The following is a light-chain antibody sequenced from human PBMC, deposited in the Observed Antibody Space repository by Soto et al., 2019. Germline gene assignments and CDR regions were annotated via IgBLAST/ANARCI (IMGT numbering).Light chain of an antibody. CDR1: QSVSSSY. CDR3: QQYGSSPET. Sequence: EIVLTQSPGPLSLSPGERATLSCRASQSVSSSYLAWYQQKPGQAPRLLIYGASSRATGIPDRFSGSGSGTAFTLTISRLEPEDFAVYYCQQYGSSPETFGPGTKVDIK. V-gene: IGKV3-20*01. CDR2: GAS. J-gene: IGKJ1*01.